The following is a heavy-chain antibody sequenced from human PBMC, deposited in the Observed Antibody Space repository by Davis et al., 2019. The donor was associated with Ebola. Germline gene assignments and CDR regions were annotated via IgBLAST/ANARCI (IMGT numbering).Heavy chain of an antibody. CDR3: ARHGAGITPFGVVNTFEY. V-gene: IGHV4-61*03. J-gene: IGHJ4*02. Sequence: SETLSLTCTVSGGSISSGGSISSRDYYWSWIRQPPGKGLEWIGYIYYSGSTNYNPSLRRRVTISTDTSKNHFSLKLSSVTAADTAVYYCARHGAGITPFGVVNTFEYWGQGTLVTVSA. D-gene: IGHD3-3*01. CDR1: GGSISSGGSISSRDYY. CDR2: IYYSGST.